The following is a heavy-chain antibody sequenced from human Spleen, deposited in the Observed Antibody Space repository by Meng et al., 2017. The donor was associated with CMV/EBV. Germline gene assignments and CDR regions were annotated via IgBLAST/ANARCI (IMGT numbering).Heavy chain of an antibody. CDR2: ISSDGRGT. Sequence: GESLKISCAASGFAFSSYWMHWVRQVPGKGLVWVSRISSDGRGTGYVDSVKGRFTISRDNAKNTLYLQMNSLRAEDTAVYYCARDSSSLFDYWGQGTLVPSPQ. V-gene: IGHV3-74*01. CDR3: ARDSSSLFDY. D-gene: IGHD6-6*01. CDR1: GFAFSSYW. J-gene: IGHJ4*02.